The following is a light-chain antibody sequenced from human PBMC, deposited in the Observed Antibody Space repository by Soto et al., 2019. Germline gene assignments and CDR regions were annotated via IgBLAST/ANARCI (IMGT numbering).Light chain of an antibody. CDR1: QGISSA. CDR2: DVS. CDR3: QQFNTYPALT. Sequence: AIQLTQSPSSLSASVGDRVTITCWASQGISSALAWYQQKPGKSPNLLIYDVSSLESGVPSRFSGSGSGTDFTLTISSLQHEDFATYYCQQFNTYPALTFGGGTKVEIK. V-gene: IGKV1-13*02. J-gene: IGKJ4*01.